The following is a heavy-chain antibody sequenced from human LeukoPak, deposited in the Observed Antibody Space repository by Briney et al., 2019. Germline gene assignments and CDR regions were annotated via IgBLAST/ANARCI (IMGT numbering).Heavy chain of an antibody. CDR3: ARDKIVGATYFDY. Sequence: PGGSLRLSCAASGLSFSSYGMHWVRQAPGKGLEWVAFIQYDGSNKFYADSVKGRFTISRDNSKNTLYLQMNSLRAEDTAVYYCARDKIVGATYFDYWGQGTLVTVSS. D-gene: IGHD1-26*01. CDR1: GLSFSSYG. V-gene: IGHV3-30*12. CDR2: IQYDGSNK. J-gene: IGHJ4*02.